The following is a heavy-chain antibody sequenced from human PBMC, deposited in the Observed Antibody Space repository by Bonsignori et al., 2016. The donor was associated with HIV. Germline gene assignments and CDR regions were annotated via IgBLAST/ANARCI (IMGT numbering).Heavy chain of an antibody. CDR3: ARDDFWGVPYYVLDM. V-gene: IGHV1-18*01. D-gene: IGHD3-3*01. Sequence: ASVKVSCKASGYTFTSYGISWVRQAPGQGPEWMAWISGYNDNTYYGQKFQGRVTVTHDKSTSTAYMELRSLRSDDTAMYYCARDDFWGVPYYVLDMWGQGTKVTVSS. CDR1: GYTFTSYG. CDR2: ISGYNDNT. J-gene: IGHJ3*02.